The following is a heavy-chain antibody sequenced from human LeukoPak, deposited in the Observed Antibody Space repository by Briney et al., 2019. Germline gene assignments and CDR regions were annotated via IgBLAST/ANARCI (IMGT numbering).Heavy chain of an antibody. J-gene: IGHJ4*02. CDR3: ARHGVYSSGSAR. CDR1: GGSFSGYY. D-gene: IGHD6-19*01. Sequence: SETLSLTCAVYGGSFSGYYWSWIRQPPGKGLEWIGEINHSGSTNYNPSLKSRVTIPVDTSKNQFSLKLSSVTAADTAVYYCARHGVYSSGSARWGQGTLVTVSS. V-gene: IGHV4-34*01. CDR2: INHSGST.